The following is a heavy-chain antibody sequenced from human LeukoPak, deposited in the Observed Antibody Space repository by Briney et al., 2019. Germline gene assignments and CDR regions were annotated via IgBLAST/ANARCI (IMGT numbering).Heavy chain of an antibody. CDR1: RFTFSSYA. V-gene: IGHV3-23*01. Sequence: GGSLRLSCAASRFTFSSYAMSWVRQAPGKGLEWVSAISGSGGSTYYADSVKGRFTISRDNSKNTLYLQMNSLRAEDTAVYYCAKAERRITIFGVVITWFDRWGQGTLVTVSS. CDR3: AKAERRITIFGVVITWFDR. CDR2: ISGSGGST. J-gene: IGHJ5*02. D-gene: IGHD3-3*01.